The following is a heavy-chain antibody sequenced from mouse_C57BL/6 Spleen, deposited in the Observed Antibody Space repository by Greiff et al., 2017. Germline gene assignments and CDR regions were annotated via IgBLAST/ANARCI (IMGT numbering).Heavy chain of an antibody. CDR2: ISSGSSTI. CDR1: GFTFSDYG. J-gene: IGHJ2*01. CDR3: AREDYDYDDGFDY. V-gene: IGHV5-17*01. D-gene: IGHD2-4*01. Sequence: DVMLVESGGGLVKPGGSLKLSCAASGFTFSDYGMHWVRQAPEKGLEWVAYISSGSSTIYYADTVKGRFTISRDNAKNTLFLQMTSLRSEDTAMYYCAREDYDYDDGFDYWGQGTTLTVSS.